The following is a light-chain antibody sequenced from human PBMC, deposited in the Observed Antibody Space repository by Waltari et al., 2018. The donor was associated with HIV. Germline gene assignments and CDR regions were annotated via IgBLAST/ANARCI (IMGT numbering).Light chain of an antibody. CDR2: GAS. J-gene: IGKJ1*01. CDR3: LQHSSYPWT. CDR1: QDIRDA. V-gene: IGKV1-17*01. Sequence: DIQMTQSPSSLSASVGDRVIITCRASQDIRDALGWYQQKPGKAPKRLIYGASTLQTGVPSRFSGSGSATEFTLTISSLQAEDFATYYCLQHSSYPWTFGQGTKVEIK.